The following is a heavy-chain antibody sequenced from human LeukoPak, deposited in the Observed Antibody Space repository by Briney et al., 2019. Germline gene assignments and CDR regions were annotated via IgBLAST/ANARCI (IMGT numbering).Heavy chain of an antibody. V-gene: IGHV3-23*01. CDR1: GFTFSSYA. CDR2: ISGSGGST. J-gene: IGHJ3*02. D-gene: IGHD2-2*01. CDR3: AKVGRIVVVPAALDI. Sequence: GGSLRLSCAASGFTFSSYAMSWVRQAPGKGLERVSAISGSGGSTYYADSVKGRFTISRDNSKNTLYLQMNSLRAEDTAVYYCAKVGRIVVVPAALDIWGQGTMVTVSS.